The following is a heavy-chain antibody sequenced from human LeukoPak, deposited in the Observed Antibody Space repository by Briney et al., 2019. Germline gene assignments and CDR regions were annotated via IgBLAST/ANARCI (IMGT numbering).Heavy chain of an antibody. CDR2: ISGYNGNT. V-gene: IGHV1-18*04. CDR1: GYAFTGYY. Sequence: GASVKVSCKASGYAFTGYYMHWVRQAPGQGLEWMGWISGYNGNTNYAQKLQGRVSMTADTSTSTAYMELRSLRSDDTAVYYCARSGRGTYYYFDYWGQGTLVTVSS. J-gene: IGHJ4*02. D-gene: IGHD1-26*01. CDR3: ARSGRGTYYYFDY.